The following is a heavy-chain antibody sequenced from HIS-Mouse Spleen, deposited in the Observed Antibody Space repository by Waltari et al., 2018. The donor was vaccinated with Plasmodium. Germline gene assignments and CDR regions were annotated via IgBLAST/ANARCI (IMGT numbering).Heavy chain of an antibody. V-gene: IGHV3-9*01. Sequence: EVQLVESGGGLVPPGRSLRLSWAASGFTFEDYAMHWVRQAPGKGLEWVSGISWNSGSIGYADSVKGRFTISRDNAKNSLYLQMNSLRAEDTALYYCAKARGSSSAFDIWGQGTMVTVSS. D-gene: IGHD6-6*01. J-gene: IGHJ3*02. CDR1: GFTFEDYA. CDR2: ISWNSGSI. CDR3: AKARGSSSAFDI.